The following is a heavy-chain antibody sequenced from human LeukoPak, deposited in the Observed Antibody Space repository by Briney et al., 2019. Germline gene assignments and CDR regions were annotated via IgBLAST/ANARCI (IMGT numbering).Heavy chain of an antibody. CDR2: ISGHNGNT. D-gene: IGHD2-8*01. J-gene: IGHJ4*02. Sequence: ASVKVSCKASGYTFNNYAISWVRQAPGQGLEWMGWISGHNGNTNYAQNLQGRVTMTTDTSTSTAYMELRSLRFDDTVVYYCALISYCTTITCYYLDYWGQGTLVTVSS. CDR3: ALISYCTTITCYYLDY. CDR1: GYTFNNYA. V-gene: IGHV1-18*01.